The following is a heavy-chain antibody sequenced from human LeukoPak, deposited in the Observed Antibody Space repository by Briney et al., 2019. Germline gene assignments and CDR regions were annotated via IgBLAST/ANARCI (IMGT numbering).Heavy chain of an antibody. CDR1: GGSFSGYY. V-gene: IGHV4-34*01. CDR2: IYYSGST. CDR3: ARGLNDSWTGENY. D-gene: IGHD3-3*01. J-gene: IGHJ4*02. Sequence: SETLSLTCAVYGGSFSGYYWSWIRQPPGKGLEWIGYIYYSGSTNYNPSLKSRVTISVDTSKNQFSLKLTSLTAADTAVYYCARGLNDSWTGENYWGQGTLVTVSS.